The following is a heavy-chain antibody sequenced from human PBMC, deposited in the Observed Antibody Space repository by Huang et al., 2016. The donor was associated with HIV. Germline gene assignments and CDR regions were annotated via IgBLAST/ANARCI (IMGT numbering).Heavy chain of an antibody. CDR3: ARHRSSGGVEEAFDI. J-gene: IGHJ3*02. V-gene: IGHV3-74*03. Sequence: EVQLVESGGGLVQPGGSLRLSCAASGFTFSSFWMHWVHQAPGKGRVRLARINNDGRNTTYAYSVKGRITISRDNARNTMYLQMTTLSAGDTAVYYCARHRSSGGVEEAFDIWGPGTLVTVAS. CDR2: INNDGRNT. CDR1: GFTFSSFW. D-gene: IGHD2-8*02.